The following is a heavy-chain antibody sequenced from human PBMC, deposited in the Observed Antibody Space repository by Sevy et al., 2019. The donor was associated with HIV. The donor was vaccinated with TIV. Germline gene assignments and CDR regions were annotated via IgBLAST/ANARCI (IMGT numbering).Heavy chain of an antibody. D-gene: IGHD2-2*01. Sequence: SGPTLVNPTQTLTLTCTFSGFSLSTSGVGVGWIRQPPGKALEWLALIYWDDDKRYSPSLKSRLTITKDTSKNQVVLTMTNMGPVDTATYYCAHKNRSTSWTLYYYYGMDVWGQGTTVTVSS. CDR1: GFSLSTSGVG. J-gene: IGHJ6*02. CDR3: AHKNRSTSWTLYYYYGMDV. V-gene: IGHV2-5*02. CDR2: IYWDDDK.